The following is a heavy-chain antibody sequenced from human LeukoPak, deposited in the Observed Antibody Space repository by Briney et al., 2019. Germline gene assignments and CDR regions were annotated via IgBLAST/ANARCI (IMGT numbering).Heavy chain of an antibody. V-gene: IGHV4-34*01. CDR1: GGSFSGYY. CDR2: INHSGST. J-gene: IGHJ6*02. CDR3: ARGGGHYDILTGYSPYYYGMDV. Sequence: SETLSLTCAVYGGSFSGYYWSWIRQPPGKGLEWIGEINHSGSTNYNPSLKSRVTISVDTSKNQFSLKLSSVTAADTAVYYCARGGGHYDILTGYSPYYYGMDVWGQGTTVTVSS. D-gene: IGHD3-9*01.